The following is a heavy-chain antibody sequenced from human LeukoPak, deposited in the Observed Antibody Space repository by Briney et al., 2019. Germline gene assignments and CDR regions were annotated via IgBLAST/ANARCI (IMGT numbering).Heavy chain of an antibody. CDR2: ISSSSSYI. CDR1: GFTFSSYS. CDR3: ARDRGDSSGNDAFDI. Sequence: GGSLRLSCAASGFTFSSYSMNWVRQAPGKGLERVSSISSSSSYIYYADSVKGRFTISRDNAKNSLYLQMNSLRAEDTAVYYCARDRGDSSGNDAFDIWGQGTMVTVSS. V-gene: IGHV3-21*01. J-gene: IGHJ3*02. D-gene: IGHD3-22*01.